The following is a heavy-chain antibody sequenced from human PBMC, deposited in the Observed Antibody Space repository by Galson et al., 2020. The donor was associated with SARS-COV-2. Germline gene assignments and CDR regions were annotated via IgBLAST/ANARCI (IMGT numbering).Heavy chain of an antibody. V-gene: IGHV4-39*01. D-gene: IGHD1-26*01. Sequence: SETLSLTCTVSGGSISSSSYYWGWIRQPPGKGLEWIGNTYYRGSTYYNPSLKSRVTISVDTSKNQFSLRLTSVTAADTAVYYCARLTPSQWELPNYFDYWGQGTLVAVSS. CDR1: GGSISSSSYY. CDR2: TYYRGST. CDR3: ARLTPSQWELPNYFDY. J-gene: IGHJ4*02.